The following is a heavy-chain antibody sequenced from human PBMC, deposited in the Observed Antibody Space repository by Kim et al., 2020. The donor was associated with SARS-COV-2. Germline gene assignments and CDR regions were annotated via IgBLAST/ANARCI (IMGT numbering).Heavy chain of an antibody. CDR2: ISTSGNTI. CDR1: GFTFSSYE. Sequence: GGSLRLSCAASGFTFSSYEMNWVRQAPGKGLEWVSYISTSGNTIYYADSVQGRFTISRDNGKNSLYLQMNGLRAVDTALYYCARYCSSTSCYIGGRYYYYMDVWGEGTTVTVSS. D-gene: IGHD2-2*02. J-gene: IGHJ6*03. CDR3: ARYCSSTSCYIGGRYYYYMDV. V-gene: IGHV3-48*03.